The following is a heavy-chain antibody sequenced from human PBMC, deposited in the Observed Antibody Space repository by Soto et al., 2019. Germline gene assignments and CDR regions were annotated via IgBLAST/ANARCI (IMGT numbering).Heavy chain of an antibody. CDR2: IYYSGRT. J-gene: IGHJ4*02. CDR3: ARQRTTVVTQAYFDH. CDR1: CESISVSSYY. V-gene: IGHV4-39*01. D-gene: IGHD2-21*02. Sequence: LXLTYLVSCESISVSSYYWGWIRQPPGKGLEWIGSIYYSGRTYYNPSFKGRVTISIDTSKNQFSLKLSSVTATETAVYYCARQRTTVVTQAYFDHWGQGALVTVSS.